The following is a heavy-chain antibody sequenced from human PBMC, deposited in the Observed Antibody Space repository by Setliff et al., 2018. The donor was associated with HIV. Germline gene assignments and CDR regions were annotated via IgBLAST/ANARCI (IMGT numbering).Heavy chain of an antibody. J-gene: IGHJ4*02. CDR2: IIPISGTV. CDR3: ARDYYDSSGYIFFPGLPDY. V-gene: IGHV1-69*06. CDR1: GGTFSSYA. D-gene: IGHD3-22*01. Sequence: ASVKVSCKASGGTFSSYAISWVRQAPGQGLEWMGGIIPISGTVNYAQKFQGRVTITADKSTSTAYMELSSLRSEDTAVYYCARDYYDSSGYIFFPGLPDYWGQGTLVTVSS.